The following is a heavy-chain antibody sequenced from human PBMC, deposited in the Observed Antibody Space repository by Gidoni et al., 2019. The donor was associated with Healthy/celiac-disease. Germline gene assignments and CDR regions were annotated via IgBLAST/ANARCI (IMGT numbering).Heavy chain of an antibody. D-gene: IGHD6-19*01. CDR1: GYTFTSYA. CDR3: ARDSGYSSRFDY. J-gene: IGHJ4*02. Sequence: QVQLVQSGAEVKKPGASVKVSCKASGYTFTSYAMHWVRQAPGHKLEWMGWINAGNGNTKYSQKFQGRVTITRDTSASTAYMELSSLRSEDTAVYYCARDSGYSSRFDYWGQGTLVTVSS. V-gene: IGHV1-3*01. CDR2: INAGNGNT.